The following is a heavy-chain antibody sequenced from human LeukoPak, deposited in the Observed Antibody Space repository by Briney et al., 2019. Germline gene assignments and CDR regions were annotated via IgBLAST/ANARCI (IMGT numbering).Heavy chain of an antibody. V-gene: IGHV4-4*07. CDR3: ARERGVVPALWYFDY. D-gene: IGHD2-2*01. CDR2: IYTSGST. J-gene: IGHJ4*02. CDR1: GGSISSYY. Sequence: ETLSLTCTVSGGSISSYYWSWIRQPAGKGLEWIGRIYTSGSTNYNPSLKSRVTMSVDTSKNQFSLKLSSVTAADTAVYYCARERGVVPALWYFDYWGQGTLVTVSS.